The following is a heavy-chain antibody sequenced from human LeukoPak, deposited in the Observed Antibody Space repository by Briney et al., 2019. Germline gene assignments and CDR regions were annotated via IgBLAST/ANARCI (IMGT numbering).Heavy chain of an antibody. CDR1: GLTFSSYG. CDR3: AKARARSIAAALVDY. Sequence: GGSLRLSCAASGLTFSSYGMSWVRQAPGKGLEWVSAISGSGGSTYYADSVKGRFTISRDNSKNTLYLQMNSLRAEDTAVYYCAKARARSIAAALVDYWGQGTLVTVSS. V-gene: IGHV3-23*01. CDR2: ISGSGGST. J-gene: IGHJ4*02. D-gene: IGHD6-13*01.